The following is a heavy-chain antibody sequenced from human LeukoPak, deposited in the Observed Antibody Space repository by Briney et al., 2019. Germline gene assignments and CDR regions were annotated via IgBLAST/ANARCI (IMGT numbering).Heavy chain of an antibody. J-gene: IGHJ4*02. D-gene: IGHD2-8*02. V-gene: IGHV4-4*02. Sequence: SETLSLTCDVSGVSISRSHWWSWVRQAPGKGLEWIGEIHQSGTTNYNPSLKGRVTISVDKTKSQLSLLLTSVTAADTAVYYCARDGTDLVAVPFDSWGQGILVVVSS. CDR3: ARDGTDLVAVPFDS. CDR2: IHQSGTT. CDR1: GVSISRSHW.